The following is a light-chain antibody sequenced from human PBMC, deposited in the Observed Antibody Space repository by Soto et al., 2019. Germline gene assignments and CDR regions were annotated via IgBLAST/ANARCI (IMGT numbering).Light chain of an antibody. CDR2: TDH. J-gene: IGLJ2*01. V-gene: IGLV1-44*01. Sequence: QSVLTQPPSASGTPGQRVTISCSGSSSNIASNTVNWYQQLPGTAPKVLIYTDHQRPSGVPDRFSGSKSGTSASLAISGLQSEDEADYYCAAWDDSLNGVVFGGGTKLTVL. CDR3: AAWDDSLNGVV. CDR1: SSNIASNT.